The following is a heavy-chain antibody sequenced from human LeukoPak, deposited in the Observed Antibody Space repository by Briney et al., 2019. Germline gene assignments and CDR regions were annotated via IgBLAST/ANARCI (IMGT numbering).Heavy chain of an antibody. CDR3: AREAYYDSSGSFDY. CDR1: GFTFSDYY. CDR2: ISSSGSTI. J-gene: IGHJ4*02. D-gene: IGHD3-22*01. Sequence: GGSLRPSCAASGFTFSDYYMSWIRQAPGKGLEWVSYISSSGSTIYYADSVKGRFTISRDNAKNSLYLQMNSLRAEDTAVYYCAREAYYDSSGSFDYWGQGTLVTVSS. V-gene: IGHV3-11*01.